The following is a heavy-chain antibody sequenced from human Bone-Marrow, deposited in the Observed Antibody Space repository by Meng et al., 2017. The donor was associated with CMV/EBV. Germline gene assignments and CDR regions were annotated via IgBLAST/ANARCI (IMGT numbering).Heavy chain of an antibody. CDR2: ISYDGRNQ. D-gene: IGHD7-27*01. CDR3: AKDQKDLGAFDI. V-gene: IGHV3-30-3*01. CDR1: GFSFNSYS. J-gene: IGHJ3*02. Sequence: GGSLKISCAASGFSFNSYSMHWVRQAPGKGLEWVAVISYDGRNQFYADSVKGRFTISRDNSKNTLYLQMNSLRAEDTAVYYCAKDQKDLGAFDIWGQGTMVTVSS.